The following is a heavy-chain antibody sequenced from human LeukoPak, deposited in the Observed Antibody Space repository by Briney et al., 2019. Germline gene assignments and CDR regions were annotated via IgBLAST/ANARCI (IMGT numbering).Heavy chain of an antibody. CDR1: GGSFSGYC. J-gene: IGHJ4*02. Sequence: SETLSLTCAVYGGSFSGYCWSWIRQPPGKGLEWIGEINHSGSTNYNPSLKSRVTISVDTSKNQFSLKLSSVTAADTAVYYCARGISSGWYEPFDYWGQGTLVTVSS. V-gene: IGHV4-34*01. CDR2: INHSGST. CDR3: ARGISSGWYEPFDY. D-gene: IGHD6-19*01.